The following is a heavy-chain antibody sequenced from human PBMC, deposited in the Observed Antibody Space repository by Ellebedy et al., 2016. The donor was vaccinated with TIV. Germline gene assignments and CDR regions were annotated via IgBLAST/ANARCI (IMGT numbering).Heavy chain of an antibody. J-gene: IGHJ4*02. V-gene: IGHV4-39*01. CDR3: ARLAIAVTNPQADY. CDR2: TYYTGST. Sequence: GSLRLSXTVSGGSIDSSSYNWGWVRQPPGKGLEWIGSTYYTGSTHYNPSLKSRVTISVDTSKNQFSLKLNSVTAADTAVYYCARLAIAVTNPQADYWGQGTLVTVSS. CDR1: GGSIDSSSYN. D-gene: IGHD2-2*03.